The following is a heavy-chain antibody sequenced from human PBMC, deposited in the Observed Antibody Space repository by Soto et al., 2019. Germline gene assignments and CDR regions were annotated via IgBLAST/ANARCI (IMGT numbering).Heavy chain of an antibody. CDR2: ISGSGST. CDR3: ATESGSTYGYFDY. J-gene: IGHJ4*02. Sequence: RSLTCTVSGGSVSSGGDYWSWIRQSPGKGLEWIGYISGSGSTGYNPSLKNRLTMSVDRSKNQFTLRLTSVTAADTAVYFCATESGSTYGYFDYWGQGTQVTVYS. D-gene: IGHD5-18*01. V-gene: IGHV4-30-4*01. CDR1: GGSVSSGGDY.